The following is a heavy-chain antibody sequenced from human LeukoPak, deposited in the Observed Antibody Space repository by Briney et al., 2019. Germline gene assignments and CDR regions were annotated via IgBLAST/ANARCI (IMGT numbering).Heavy chain of an antibody. CDR3: ARAGSGPWYYDFWSGSPSEDYYYMDV. CDR2: ISSSSSTI. Sequence: GGSLRLSCAASGFTFSSYAMNWVRQAPGKGLEWVSYISSSSSTIYYADSVKGRFTISRDNAKNSLYLQMNSLRAEDTAVYYCARAGSGPWYYDFWSGSPSEDYYYMDVWGKGTTVTVSS. D-gene: IGHD3-3*01. J-gene: IGHJ6*03. CDR1: GFTFSSYA. V-gene: IGHV3-48*01.